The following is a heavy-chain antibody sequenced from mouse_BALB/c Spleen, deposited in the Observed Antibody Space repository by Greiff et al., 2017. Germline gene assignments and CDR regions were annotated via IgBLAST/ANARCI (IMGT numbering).Heavy chain of an antibody. CDR2: INPDSSTI. J-gene: IGHJ4*01. V-gene: IGHV4-1*02. CDR1: GFDFSRYW. CDR3: ARRYYAMDY. Sequence: EAKLVESGGGLVQPGGSLKLSCAASGFDFSRYWMSWVRQAPGKGLEWIGEINPDSSTINYTPSLKDKFIISRDNAKNTLYLQMSKVRSEDTALYYCARRYYAMDYWGQGTSVTVSS.